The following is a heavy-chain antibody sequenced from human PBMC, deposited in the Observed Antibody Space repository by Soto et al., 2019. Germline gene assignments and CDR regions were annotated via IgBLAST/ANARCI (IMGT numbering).Heavy chain of an antibody. CDR3: ARVGAAAAYYDY. J-gene: IGHJ4*02. D-gene: IGHD6-13*01. CDR1: GFTFSSYD. CDR2: IGTAGDT. Sequence: EVQLVESGGGLVQPGGSLRLSCAASGFTFSSYDMHWVRQATGKGLEWVSAIGTAGDTYYPGSVKGRFTISRENAKNSLYLQMNRLRAGDTAVYYCARVGAAAAYYDYWGQGTLVTVSS. V-gene: IGHV3-13*04.